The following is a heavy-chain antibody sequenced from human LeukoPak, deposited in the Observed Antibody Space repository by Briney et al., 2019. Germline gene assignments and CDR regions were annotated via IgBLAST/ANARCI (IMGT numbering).Heavy chain of an antibody. CDR3: ARECYYGSGSPCWFDP. D-gene: IGHD3-10*01. Sequence: SVKVSCKDSGGTFSSYAISWVRQAPGQGLEWMGGIIPIFGTANYAQKFQGRVTITTDESTSTAYMELSSLRSEDTAVYYCARECYYGSGSPCWFDPWGQGTLVTVSS. V-gene: IGHV1-69*05. CDR1: GGTFSSYA. CDR2: IIPIFGTA. J-gene: IGHJ5*02.